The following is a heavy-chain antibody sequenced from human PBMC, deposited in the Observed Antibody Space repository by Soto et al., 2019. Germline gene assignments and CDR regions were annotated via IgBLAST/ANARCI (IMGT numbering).Heavy chain of an antibody. CDR3: AKGGFTVTRLDYYYYMDV. D-gene: IGHD4-17*01. J-gene: IGHJ6*03. Sequence: GGSLRLSCAASGFTFSSYAMSWVRQAPGKGLEWVSAISGSGGSTYYADSVKGRFTISRDNSKNTLYLQMNSLRAEDTAVYYCAKGGFTVTRLDYYYYMDVWGKGTTVTVSS. CDR1: GFTFSSYA. V-gene: IGHV3-23*01. CDR2: ISGSGGST.